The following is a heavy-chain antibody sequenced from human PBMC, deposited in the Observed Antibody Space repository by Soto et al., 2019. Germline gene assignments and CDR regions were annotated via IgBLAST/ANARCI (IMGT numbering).Heavy chain of an antibody. CDR2: ISGSGGST. Sequence: GGSLRLSCAASGFTFSSYAMSWVRQAPGKGLEWVPAISGSGGSTYYADSVKGRFTISRDNSKNTLYLQMNSLRAEDTAVYYCARTNYNWVFFDYWGQGTLVTVSS. CDR1: GFTFSSYA. J-gene: IGHJ4*02. CDR3: ARTNYNWVFFDY. V-gene: IGHV3-23*01. D-gene: IGHD1-20*01.